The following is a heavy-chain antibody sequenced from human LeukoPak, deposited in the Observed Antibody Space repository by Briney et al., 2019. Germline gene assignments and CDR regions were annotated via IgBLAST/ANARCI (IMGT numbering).Heavy chain of an antibody. CDR2: IIPILGIA. J-gene: IGHJ4*02. V-gene: IGHV1-69*04. CDR3: ARLTGYYYDSSGYPD. D-gene: IGHD3-22*01. Sequence: ASVKVSCKASGGTFSSYAISWVRQAPGQGLEWMGRIIPILGIANYAQKFQGRVTITADKSTSTAYMELSSLRSEDTAVYYCARLTGYYYDSSGYPDWGQGTLVTVSS. CDR1: GGTFSSYA.